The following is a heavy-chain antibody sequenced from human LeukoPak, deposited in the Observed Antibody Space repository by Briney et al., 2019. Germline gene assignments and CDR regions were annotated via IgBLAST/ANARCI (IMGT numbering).Heavy chain of an antibody. CDR3: ARDLQLRYFDWYYGMDV. CDR1: GFTFNDYY. D-gene: IGHD3-9*01. J-gene: IGHJ6*02. Sequence: PGGSLRLSCAASGFTFNDYYMSWIRQAPGKGLEWVSFISSSGKTMYYADSVKGRFTISRDNAKNPLYLQMNSLRAEDTAVYYCARDLQLRYFDWYYGMDVWGQGTTVTVSS. V-gene: IGHV3-11*04. CDR2: ISSSGKTM.